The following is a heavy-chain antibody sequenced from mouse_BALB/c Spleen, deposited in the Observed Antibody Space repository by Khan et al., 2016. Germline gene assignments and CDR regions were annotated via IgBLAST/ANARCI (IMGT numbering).Heavy chain of an antibody. V-gene: IGHV3-2*02. CDR1: GYPITSDYA. J-gene: IGHJ4*01. CDR3: ARGPTAVDAMDY. Sequence: EVELVESGPGLVKPSQSLSLTCTVTGYPITSDYAWNWIRQFPGNKLEWMGYIRYSGSTSYNPSLKSRISITRDTEKNQFFLQLKSVTTEDTATYYCARGPTAVDAMDYWGQGTSVTVSS. D-gene: IGHD1-2*01. CDR2: IRYSGST.